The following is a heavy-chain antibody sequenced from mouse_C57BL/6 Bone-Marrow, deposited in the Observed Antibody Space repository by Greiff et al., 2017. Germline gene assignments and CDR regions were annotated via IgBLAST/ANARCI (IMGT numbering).Heavy chain of an antibody. CDR1: GYTFTSYG. Sequence: VQLVESGAELARPGASVKLSCKASGYTFTSYGISWVKQRTGQGLEWIGEIYPRSGNTYYNEKFKGKATLTADKSSSTAYMELRSLTSEDSAVYFCAREVYCPDYFDYWGQGTTLTVSS. V-gene: IGHV1-81*01. CDR2: IYPRSGNT. J-gene: IGHJ2*01. CDR3: AREVYCPDYFDY. D-gene: IGHD2-1*01.